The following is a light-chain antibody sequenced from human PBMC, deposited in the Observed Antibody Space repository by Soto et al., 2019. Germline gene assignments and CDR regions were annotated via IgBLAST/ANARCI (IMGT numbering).Light chain of an antibody. Sequence: QSALAQPPSASGSTGPSVTISCTGTSSDVGAYNYVSWYQQHPGKAPKLIIYDVSQQPSGVPDRFSGSKSGNTASLTVSGLQAEDESVYYCNSFAGSAHVVFGGGTKLTVL. V-gene: IGLV2-8*01. J-gene: IGLJ2*01. CDR2: DVS. CDR3: NSFAGSAHVV. CDR1: SSDVGAYNY.